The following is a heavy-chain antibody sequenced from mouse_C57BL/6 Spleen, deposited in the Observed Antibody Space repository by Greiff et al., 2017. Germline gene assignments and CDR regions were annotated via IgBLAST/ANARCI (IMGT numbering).Heavy chain of an antibody. CDR3: TRNYGSSYWFAY. CDR2: IDPETGGT. D-gene: IGHD1-1*01. Sequence: VQLQQSGAELVRPGASVTLSCKASGYTFTDYEMHWVKQTPVHGLEWIGAIDPETGGTAYNQKFKGKAILTADKSSSTAYMERRSLTSEDSAVYYCTRNYGSSYWFAYWGQGTLVTVSA. CDR1: GYTFTDYE. V-gene: IGHV1-15*01. J-gene: IGHJ3*01.